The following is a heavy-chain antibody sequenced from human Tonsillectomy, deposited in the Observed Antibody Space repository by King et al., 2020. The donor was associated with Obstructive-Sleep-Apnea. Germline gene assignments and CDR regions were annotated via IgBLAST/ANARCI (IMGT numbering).Heavy chain of an antibody. D-gene: IGHD3-16*02. CDR2: ISGGGSYI. CDR3: ARVLSNSYLDS. J-gene: IGHJ4*02. V-gene: IGHV3-21*01. Sequence: DVQLVESGGGLVKPGGSLRLSCAASGFTFSSYTMNWVRQAPGKGLEGVSSISGGGSYIYYAGSVKGRFTISGDNAKNSLYLQMNSLRADDTAIYYCARVLSNSYLDSWGPGTLVTVSS. CDR1: GFTFSSYT.